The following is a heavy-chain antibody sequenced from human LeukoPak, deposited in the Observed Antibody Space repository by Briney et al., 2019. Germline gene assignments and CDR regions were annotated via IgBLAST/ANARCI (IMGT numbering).Heavy chain of an antibody. D-gene: IGHD6-13*01. CDR3: ATSSWTHRYFDY. Sequence: SETPSLTCAVSGGSISSGGYSWSWIRQPPGKGLEWIGYIYHSGSTYYNPSLKSRVTISVDRSKNQFSLKLSSVTAADTAVYYCATSSWTHRYFDYWGQGTLVTVSS. V-gene: IGHV4-30-2*01. J-gene: IGHJ4*02. CDR1: GGSISSGGYS. CDR2: IYHSGST.